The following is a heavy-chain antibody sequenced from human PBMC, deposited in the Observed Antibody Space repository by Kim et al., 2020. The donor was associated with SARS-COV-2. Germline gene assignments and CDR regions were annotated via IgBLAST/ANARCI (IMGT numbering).Heavy chain of an antibody. V-gene: IGHV3-13*04. CDR2: IGTKADT. CDR1: GFTFSSYD. Sequence: GGFLRLSCAASGFTFSSYDMHWVRQGTEKGLEWVSSIGTKADTYYPDSVKDRFTISRENAKDSFYLQMNSLRAEDTAVYYCARGPIEEGIRATKGYFDLWGRGTVVTVSS. J-gene: IGHJ2*01. D-gene: IGHD1-20*01. CDR3: ARGPIEEGIRATKGYFDL.